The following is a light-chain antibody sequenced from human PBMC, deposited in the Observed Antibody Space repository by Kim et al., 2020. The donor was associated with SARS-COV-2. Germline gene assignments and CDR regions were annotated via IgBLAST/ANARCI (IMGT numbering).Light chain of an antibody. CDR2: NDY. J-gene: IGLJ3*02. CDR3: ATWDVSLNGWV. V-gene: IGLV1-44*01. CDR1: SSNVGLHF. Sequence: GQRVTISGSGSSSNVGLHFVNWYQQLPGTAPKVFIYNDYQRPSGVPDRFSGSRSGTSASLAISGLQSEDEADYYCATWDVSLNGWVFGGGTKLTVL.